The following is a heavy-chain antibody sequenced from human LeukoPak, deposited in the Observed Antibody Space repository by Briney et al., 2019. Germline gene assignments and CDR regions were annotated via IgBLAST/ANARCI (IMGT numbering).Heavy chain of an antibody. V-gene: IGHV4-59*08. CDR1: DDSFSSHY. J-gene: IGHJ4*02. CDR3: ARRKSFYDSSGYFDH. D-gene: IGHD3-22*01. CDR2: ISYIGTT. Sequence: SETLSLTCAVSDDSFSSHYWTWIRQPPGKGLEWIGYISYIGTTNINPSLKSRVTIAVDTSKNQFSLKLNSVTAADTAVYYCARRKSFYDSSGYFDHWGRGTLVTVS.